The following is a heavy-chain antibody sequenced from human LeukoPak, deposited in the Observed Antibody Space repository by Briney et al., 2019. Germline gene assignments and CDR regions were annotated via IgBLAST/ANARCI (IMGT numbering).Heavy chain of an antibody. Sequence: SETLSLTCTVSGGSISSYYWSWIRQPPGKGLEWIGYIYYSGSTNYNPSLKSRVTIPVDTSKNQFSLKLSSVTAADTAVYYCASHYYDSSGYSDAFDIWGQGTMVTVSS. D-gene: IGHD3-22*01. CDR1: GGSISSYY. CDR2: IYYSGST. J-gene: IGHJ3*02. V-gene: IGHV4-59*01. CDR3: ASHYYDSSGYSDAFDI.